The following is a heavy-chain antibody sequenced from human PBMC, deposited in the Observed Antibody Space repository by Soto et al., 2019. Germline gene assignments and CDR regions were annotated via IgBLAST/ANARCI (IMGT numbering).Heavy chain of an antibody. CDR1: GCSISSGDYY. Sequence: QVQLQESGPGLVKPSQTLSLTCTVSGCSISSGDYYWSWIRQPPGKGLEWIGYIYYSGSTYYNPSLKSRVTISVDTSKNQFSLKLSSVTAADTAVYYCARESVVVVAAQSYYFDYWGQGTLVTVSS. D-gene: IGHD2-15*01. J-gene: IGHJ4*02. V-gene: IGHV4-30-4*01. CDR2: IYYSGST. CDR3: ARESVVVVAAQSYYFDY.